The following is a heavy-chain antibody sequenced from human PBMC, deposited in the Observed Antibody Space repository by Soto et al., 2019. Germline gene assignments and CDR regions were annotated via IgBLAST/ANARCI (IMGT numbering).Heavy chain of an antibody. CDR3: ARGIPYSSGWYLGY. D-gene: IGHD6-19*01. J-gene: IGHJ4*02. V-gene: IGHV3-30-3*01. CDR1: GFTFSSYA. Sequence: GGSLRLSCAASGFTFSSYAMHWVRQAPGKGLEWVAVISYDGSNKYYADSVKGRFTISRDNSKNTLCLQMNSLRAEDTAVYYCARGIPYSSGWYLGYWGQGTLVTVSS. CDR2: ISYDGSNK.